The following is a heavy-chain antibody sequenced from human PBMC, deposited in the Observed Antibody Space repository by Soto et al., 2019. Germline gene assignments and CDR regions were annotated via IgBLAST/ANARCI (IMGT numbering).Heavy chain of an antibody. Sequence: AAVKVSCKASGYTFTRYDINWVRQAAGQGLEWMGWMNPSSANTGYAQKFQGRVTMTRDTSMSTAYMELSNLRSEDTAMYYCARVEATPSPNWFDPWGQGTLVTVYS. V-gene: IGHV1-8*01. CDR1: GYTFTRYD. CDR2: MNPSSANT. CDR3: ARVEATPSPNWFDP. J-gene: IGHJ5*02.